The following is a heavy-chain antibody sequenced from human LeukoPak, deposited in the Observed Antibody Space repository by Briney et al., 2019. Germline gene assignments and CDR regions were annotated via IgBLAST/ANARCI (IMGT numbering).Heavy chain of an antibody. Sequence: ASVKVSCKASGYTFTSYYMHWVRQGPGQGLEWVGIINPSGGSTSYAQKFQGRVTMTRDTSTSTVYMELSSLRSEDTAVYYCARVGHYDILTGSYDAFDIWGQGTMVTVSS. CDR2: INPSGGST. D-gene: IGHD3-9*01. CDR3: ARVGHYDILTGSYDAFDI. CDR1: GYTFTSYY. J-gene: IGHJ3*02. V-gene: IGHV1-46*03.